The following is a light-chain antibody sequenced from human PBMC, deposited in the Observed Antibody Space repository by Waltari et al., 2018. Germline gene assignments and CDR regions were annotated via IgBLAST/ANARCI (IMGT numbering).Light chain of an antibody. CDR3: QQFNTFSLT. Sequence: DIHLTQSPSYLSASVGDRVTITCRASRGISRYLTWYQQEPGKAPKLLIYAASTLQSGVPSRFTGSGSGTDFTLTISSLQPEDFATYYCQQFNTFSLTFGQGTEVEIK. J-gene: IGKJ1*01. V-gene: IGKV1-9*01. CDR1: RGISRY. CDR2: AAS.